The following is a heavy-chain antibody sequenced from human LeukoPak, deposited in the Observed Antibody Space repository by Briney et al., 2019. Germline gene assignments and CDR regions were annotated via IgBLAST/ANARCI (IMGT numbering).Heavy chain of an antibody. J-gene: IGHJ6*02. D-gene: IGHD3-16*01. V-gene: IGHV3-7*03. CDR2: INHNGNVN. CDR1: GFTFSSYW. Sequence: GGSLRLSCAASGFTFSSYWMNWARQAPGKGLEWVASINHNGNVNYYVDSVKGRFTISRDNAKNSLYLQMSNLRAEDTAVYFCARGGGLDVWGQGATVTVSS. CDR3: ARGGGLDV.